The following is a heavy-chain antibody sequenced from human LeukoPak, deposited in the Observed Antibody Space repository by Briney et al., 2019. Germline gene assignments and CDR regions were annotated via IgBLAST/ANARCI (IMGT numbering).Heavy chain of an antibody. D-gene: IGHD1-26*01. CDR2: IKQDGSEK. CDR3: ARVVSGSYYDY. Sequence: PGGSLRLSCAVSGFTFSSYWMSWVRQAPGKGLEWVANIKQDGSEKYYVDSVKGRFTISRDNSKNSLYLQMNSLRAEDTAVYYCARVVSGSYYDYWGQGTLVTVSS. J-gene: IGHJ4*02. CDR1: GFTFSSYW. V-gene: IGHV3-7*01.